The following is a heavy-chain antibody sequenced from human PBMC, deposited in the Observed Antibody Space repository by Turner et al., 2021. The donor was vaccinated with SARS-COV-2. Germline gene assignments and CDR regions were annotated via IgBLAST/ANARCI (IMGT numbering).Heavy chain of an antibody. CDR2: TSDRRYT. J-gene: IGHJ4*02. Sequence: QVQLQESGPGLVKPSETLSLTCIVSGASITGSYWSWIRQPPGRGLEWMGYTSDRRYTQSNPSLKSRVTISIDTSRNQFSLRVNSVTAADTAMYFCARLRLGVSLNYFDYWGQGSLVAVSS. V-gene: IGHV4-59*08. CDR1: GASITGSY. CDR3: ARLRLGVSLNYFDY. D-gene: IGHD2-8*01.